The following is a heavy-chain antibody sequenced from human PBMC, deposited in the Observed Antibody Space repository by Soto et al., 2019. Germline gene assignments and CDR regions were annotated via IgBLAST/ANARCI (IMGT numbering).Heavy chain of an antibody. CDR2: IKSKTDGGTT. V-gene: IGHV3-15*07. Sequence: GGSLRLSCAASGFTFSNAWMNWVRQAPGKGLEWVGRIKSKTDGGTTDYAAPVKGRFTISRDDSKNTLYLQMNSLKTEDTAVYYCTTNYDFRGYPAYAAGPYYYYGMDVWGHGTTVTVSS. J-gene: IGHJ6*02. CDR1: GFTFSNAW. CDR3: TTNYDFRGYPAYAAGPYYYYGMDV. D-gene: IGHD3-3*01.